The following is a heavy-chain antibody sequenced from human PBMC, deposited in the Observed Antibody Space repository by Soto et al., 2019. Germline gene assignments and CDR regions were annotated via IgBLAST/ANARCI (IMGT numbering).Heavy chain of an antibody. CDR3: ATSLRVPAAPLSGGPRYPEYYYYSYMDV. J-gene: IGHJ6*03. CDR1: GYTFTSYC. CDR2: ISAYNCNT. V-gene: IGHV1-18*01. Sequence: GASVKVSCKASGYTFTSYCISWVRQAPGQGLEWMGWISAYNCNTNLPQKLQGRCTMTTDTSTSTAYMELRSLRSDDTAVYYCATSLRVPAAPLSGGPRYPEYYYYSYMDVWGKGTTVTVSS. D-gene: IGHD2-2*01.